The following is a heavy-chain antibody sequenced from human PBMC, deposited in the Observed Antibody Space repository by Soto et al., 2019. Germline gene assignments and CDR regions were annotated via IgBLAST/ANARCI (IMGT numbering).Heavy chain of an antibody. CDR3: TIVRVADSALDH. J-gene: IGHJ4*02. CDR1: GFTFDDNA. CDR2: INWKSDI. V-gene: IGHV3-9*01. D-gene: IGHD3-10*02. Sequence: SLRLTCAVSGFTFDDNAMHWVRQAPEKGLEWVSGINWKSDIGYADSVKGRFTISRDNTKNTLFLHMSNLRAEDTAMYYCTIVRVADSALDHWGQGTLVTVSS.